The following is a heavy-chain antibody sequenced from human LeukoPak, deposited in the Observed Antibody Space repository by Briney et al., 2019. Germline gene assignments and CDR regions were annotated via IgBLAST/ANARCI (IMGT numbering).Heavy chain of an antibody. V-gene: IGHV1-18*01. CDR2: ISAYNGNT. D-gene: IGHD3-22*01. Sequence: GASVKVSCKASGYTFTSYGISWVRQAPGQGLEWMGWISAYNGNTNYAQKLQGRVTMTTDTSTSTAYMELRSLRSDDTAVYYCASGGAISYYYDSSGYYYYWGQGTLVTVSS. CDR1: GYTFTSYG. J-gene: IGHJ4*02. CDR3: ASGGAISYYYDSSGYYYY.